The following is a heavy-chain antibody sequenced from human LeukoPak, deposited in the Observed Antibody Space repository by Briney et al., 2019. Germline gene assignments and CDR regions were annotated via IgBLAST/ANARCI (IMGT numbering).Heavy chain of an antibody. CDR3: ARDQLRYDY. D-gene: IGHD3-9*01. J-gene: IGHJ4*02. CDR2: ISAYNGNT. Sequence: ASVKVSCTASGGTFSSYAISWVRQAPGQGLEWMGWISAYNGNTNYAQKLQGRVTMTTDTSTSTAYMELRSLRSDDTAVYYCARDQLRYDYWGQGTLVTVSS. V-gene: IGHV1-18*01. CDR1: GGTFSSYA.